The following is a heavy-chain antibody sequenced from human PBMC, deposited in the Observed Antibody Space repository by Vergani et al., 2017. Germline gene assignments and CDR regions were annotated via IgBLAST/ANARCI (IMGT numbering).Heavy chain of an antibody. D-gene: IGHD3-10*01. CDR3: AKTMVRGVPDY. J-gene: IGHJ4*02. CDR2: ISGSGGST. Sequence: EVQLLESGGGLVQPGGSLRLSCAASGFTLSSYAMSWVRQAPGKGLEWVSAISGSGGSTYYADSVTGRFTISIDNSKNTLYLQMNSLRAGDTAVYYCAKTMVRGVPDYWGQGTLVTVSS. V-gene: IGHV3-23*01. CDR1: GFTLSSYA.